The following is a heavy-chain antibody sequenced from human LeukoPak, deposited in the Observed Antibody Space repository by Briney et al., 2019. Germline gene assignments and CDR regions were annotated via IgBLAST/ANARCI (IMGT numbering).Heavy chain of an antibody. CDR2: TYYRSKWYN. D-gene: IGHD6-19*01. CDR3: ALQSSSGWPAFDY. CDR1: GDSVSSNSAA. Sequence: SRTLSLTCAISGDSVSSNSAAWNWLRQSPSRGLEWLGRTYYRSKWYNDYAVSVKSRITINPDTSKNQFSLQLNSVTPEDTAVYYCALQSSSGWPAFDYWGQGTLVTVSS. V-gene: IGHV6-1*01. J-gene: IGHJ4*02.